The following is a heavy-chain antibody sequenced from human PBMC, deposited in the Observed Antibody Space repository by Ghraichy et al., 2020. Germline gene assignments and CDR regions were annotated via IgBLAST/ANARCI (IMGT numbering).Heavy chain of an antibody. J-gene: IGHJ4*02. CDR3: VKGYSGYDFFYHDY. CDR1: GFTFDDYA. Sequence: GGSLRLSCAASGFTFDDYAMHWVRQAPGKGLEWVSSINWNSVSIGYADSMRGRFTISRDNAKNSLYLQMNSLRAEDTALYYCVKGYSGYDFFYHDYWGQGTLVTVSS. V-gene: IGHV3-9*01. D-gene: IGHD3-3*01. CDR2: INWNSVSI.